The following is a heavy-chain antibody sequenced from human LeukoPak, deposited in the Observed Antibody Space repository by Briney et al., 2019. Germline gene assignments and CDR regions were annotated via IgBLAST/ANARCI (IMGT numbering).Heavy chain of an antibody. J-gene: IGHJ5*02. V-gene: IGHV7-4-1*02. CDR3: ARRGSSVRGHWFDP. CDR1: GYTFTSYA. Sequence: ASVKVSCKASGYTFTSYAMNWVRQAPGQGLEWMGWINTNTGNPTYAQGFTGRFVFSLDTSVSTAYLQISSLKAEDTAVYYCARRGSSVRGHWFDPWGQGTLVTVSS. CDR2: INTNTGNP. D-gene: IGHD6-6*01.